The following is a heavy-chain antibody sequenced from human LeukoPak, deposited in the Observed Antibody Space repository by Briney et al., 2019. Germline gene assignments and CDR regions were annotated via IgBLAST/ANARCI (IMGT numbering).Heavy chain of an antibody. CDR1: GFTFSSYA. CDR2: ISYDGSNK. V-gene: IGHV3-30*04. D-gene: IGHD6-19*01. Sequence: PGGSLRLSCAASGFTFSSYAMHWVRQAPGKGLEWVAVISYDGSNKYYADSVKGRFTISRDNSRNTLYLQMNSLRAEDTAVYYCAKDFKYSGGPRAFDIWGPGTKVTVSS. CDR3: AKDFKYSGGPRAFDI. J-gene: IGHJ3*02.